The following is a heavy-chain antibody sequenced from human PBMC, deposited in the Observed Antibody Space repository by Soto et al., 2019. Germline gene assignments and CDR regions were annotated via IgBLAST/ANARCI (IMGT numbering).Heavy chain of an antibody. J-gene: IGHJ5*02. Sequence: GEALKISCQASGYRFTSDWIGWVRQMPGKGLEWMAMIYPGDSDTRYSPSFQGQVTISADKSINTAYLQWSRLKASDSAMYYCVRGATRDWFDPWGQGTLVTVSS. CDR3: VRGATRDWFDP. V-gene: IGHV5-51*03. CDR1: GYRFTSDW. D-gene: IGHD1-26*01. CDR2: IYPGDSDT.